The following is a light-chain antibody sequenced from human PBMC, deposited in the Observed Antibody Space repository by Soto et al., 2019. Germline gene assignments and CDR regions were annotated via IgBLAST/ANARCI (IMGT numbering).Light chain of an antibody. V-gene: IGKV3-20*01. CDR1: QSVSSSY. J-gene: IGKJ4*01. CDR2: GAS. CDR3: QQYTSPLT. Sequence: ELVLAQSPGTPSLSPGERATLSCTASQSVSSSYLAWYQQTPGXAPXXLIYGASSRATGIPDRFSGSGSGTDFPLTISRLEPEDSAVYYCQQYTSPLTFGGGTKVDIK.